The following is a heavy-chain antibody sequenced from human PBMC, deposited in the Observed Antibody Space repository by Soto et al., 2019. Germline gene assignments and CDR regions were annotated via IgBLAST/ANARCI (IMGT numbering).Heavy chain of an antibody. Sequence: ASVEGSCKASGVTFGSYALRWVRQSPGQGLEWMGGIIPISGTANYAQKFQGRVTITADGSTSTAYMELSSLRSEDTAVYYCARTYSSSSPQVRYFDYWGQGTLVTVSS. V-gene: IGHV1-69*13. CDR1: GVTFGSYA. CDR2: IIPISGTA. J-gene: IGHJ4*02. CDR3: ARTYSSSSPQVRYFDY. D-gene: IGHD6-6*01.